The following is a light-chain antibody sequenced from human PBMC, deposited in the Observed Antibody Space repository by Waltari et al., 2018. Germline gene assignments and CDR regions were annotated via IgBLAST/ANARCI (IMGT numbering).Light chain of an antibody. CDR2: AAS. V-gene: IGKV1-39*01. Sequence: DIQMTQSPSSLSASVGDRVTITCRASQSISSYLNWYQQKPGKAPKLLIYAASSLQSGVPSRFSDSGSGTDFTLTISSLQPEDFATYYCQQSYSTPFGPGTKVDIK. J-gene: IGKJ3*01. CDR1: QSISSY. CDR3: QQSYSTP.